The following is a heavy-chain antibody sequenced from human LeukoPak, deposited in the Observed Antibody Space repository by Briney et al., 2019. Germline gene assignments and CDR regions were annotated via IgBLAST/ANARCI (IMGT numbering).Heavy chain of an antibody. V-gene: IGHV3-23*01. Sequence: PGGSLRLSCAASGFTFSSYGMSWVRQAPGKGLEWVSAISGSGGSTYYADSVKGRFTISRDNSKNTLYLQMNSLRAEDTAVYYCARDLRSPHYGDYWYFDLWGRGTLVTVPS. CDR3: ARDLRSPHYGDYWYFDL. CDR1: GFTFSSYG. D-gene: IGHD4-17*01. CDR2: ISGSGGST. J-gene: IGHJ2*01.